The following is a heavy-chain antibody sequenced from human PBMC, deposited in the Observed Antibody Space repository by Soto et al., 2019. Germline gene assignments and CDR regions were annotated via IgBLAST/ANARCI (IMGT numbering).Heavy chain of an antibody. CDR1: GYTFTSYY. J-gene: IGHJ3*01. D-gene: IGHD2-8*02. CDR2: INPSGGST. V-gene: IGHV1-46*01. Sequence: SVKVSCKASGYTFTSYYMHWVRQAPGQGLEWMGIINPSGGSTSYAQKFQGRVTMTRDTSTSTVYMELSSLRSEDTAVYYCARPTRGVVQYWSSDAFDLWAQRPMVTVSS. CDR3: ARPTRGVVQYWSSDAFDL.